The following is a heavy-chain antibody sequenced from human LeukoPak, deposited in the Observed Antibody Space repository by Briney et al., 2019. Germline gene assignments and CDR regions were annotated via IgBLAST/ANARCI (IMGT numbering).Heavy chain of an antibody. J-gene: IGHJ4*02. V-gene: IGHV3-74*01. D-gene: IGHD3-22*01. CDR3: ASSPVITRD. CDR2: INSDGSRI. Sequence: GGSLRLSCAASGFTFSEYWMHWVRQAPGRGLEWVSRINSDGSRITYADSVKGRFTISRDNAKNTLYLQMNSLRVEDTAVYYCASSPVITRDWGQGTLVTVSS. CDR1: GFTFSEYW.